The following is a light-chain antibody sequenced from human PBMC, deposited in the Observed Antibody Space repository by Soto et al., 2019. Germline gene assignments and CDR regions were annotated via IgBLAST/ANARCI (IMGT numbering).Light chain of an antibody. J-gene: IGKJ4*01. CDR1: QSISSY. Sequence: DIQMTQSPSSLSASVGDRVTITCRASQSISSYLNWYQQKPGKAPKLLIYAASSLQSGVPSRFSGSGSGTDFTLTISSLQPEDFATYYCRQSYSTPPLFGGGTKVDIK. CDR2: AAS. CDR3: RQSYSTPPL. V-gene: IGKV1-39*01.